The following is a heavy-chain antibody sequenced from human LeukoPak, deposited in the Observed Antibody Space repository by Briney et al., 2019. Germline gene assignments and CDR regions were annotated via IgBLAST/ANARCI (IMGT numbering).Heavy chain of an antibody. CDR2: INPNSGGT. CDR1: EYTFTGYY. D-gene: IGHD3-16*01. Sequence: ASVKVSCKASEYTFTGYYMHWVRQAPGQGLEWMGWINPNSGGTRYAQKFQGRVTMTRDTSVKTAYMELSRLRSEDTAVYYCATGGGGPYYFDYWGQGTQVTVSS. V-gene: IGHV1-2*02. CDR3: ATGGGGPYYFDY. J-gene: IGHJ4*02.